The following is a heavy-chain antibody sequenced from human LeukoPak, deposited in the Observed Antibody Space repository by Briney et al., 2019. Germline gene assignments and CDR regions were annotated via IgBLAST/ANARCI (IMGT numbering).Heavy chain of an antibody. Sequence: GASVKVSCKASGYTFTGYYMHWARQAPGQGLEWMGWINPNSGGTNYAQKFQGRVTMTRDTSISTAYMELSRLRSDDTAVYYCARDSVVVVPAAIRWDSYWYFDLWGRGTLVTVSS. CDR3: ARDSVVVVPAAIRWDSYWYFDL. V-gene: IGHV1-2*02. CDR1: GYTFTGYY. D-gene: IGHD2-2*02. J-gene: IGHJ2*01. CDR2: INPNSGGT.